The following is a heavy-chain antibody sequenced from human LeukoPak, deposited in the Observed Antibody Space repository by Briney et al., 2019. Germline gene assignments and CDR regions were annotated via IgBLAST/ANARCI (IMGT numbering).Heavy chain of an antibody. CDR3: ARGVDDIAVAGHFDY. CDR1: GFTFSDYY. V-gene: IGHV3-11*01. D-gene: IGHD6-19*01. Sequence: SGGSLRLSCAASGFTFSDYYMSWIRQAPGKGLEWVSYISSSGSTIYYADSVKGRFTISRDDAKNSLYLQMNSLRAEDTAVYYCARGVDDIAVAGHFDYWGQGTLVTVSS. CDR2: ISSSGSTI. J-gene: IGHJ4*02.